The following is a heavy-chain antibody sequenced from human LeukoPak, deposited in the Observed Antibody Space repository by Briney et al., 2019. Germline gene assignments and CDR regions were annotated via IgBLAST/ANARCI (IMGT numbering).Heavy chain of an antibody. V-gene: IGHV4-59*11. CDR3: ARRTYDLWSGDYTGAFDI. CDR1: GESISSHY. CDR2: ITNSGTT. J-gene: IGHJ3*02. D-gene: IGHD3-3*01. Sequence: ASETLSLTCNVSGESISSHYWSWTRQSPGKGLEWIGYITNSGTTKFNPSLKSRVTISVDTSKNQFSLKLSSVTAADTAVYYCARRTYDLWSGDYTGAFDIWGQGTMVTVSS.